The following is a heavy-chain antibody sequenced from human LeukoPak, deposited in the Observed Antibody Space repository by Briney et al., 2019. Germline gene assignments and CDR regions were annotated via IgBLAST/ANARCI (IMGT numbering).Heavy chain of an antibody. J-gene: IGHJ4*02. Sequence: SETLSLTCTVSGYSISTNNYWGWIRQPPGKGLEWIGSLYHSGSTYYNPSLKSRVTISVDTSKNQFSLRMNSLTAADTAMYYCAKATGTLGNWGQGTLVTVSS. CDR2: LYHSGST. V-gene: IGHV4-38-2*02. CDR3: AKATGTLGN. CDR1: GYSISTNNY. D-gene: IGHD1-1*01.